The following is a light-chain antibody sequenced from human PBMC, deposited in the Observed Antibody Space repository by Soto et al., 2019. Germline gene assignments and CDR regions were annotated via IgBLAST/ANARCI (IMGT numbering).Light chain of an antibody. CDR3: QTWGTGIRV. Sequence: QPVLTQSPSASASLGASVNLTCTLSSGHSSYAIAWHQQQPEKGPRYLMKLNSDGSHYKGDGIPDRFSGSSSGAERYLTISSLQSEDECDYYCQTWGTGIRVFGGGTKVTVL. CDR2: LNSDGSH. J-gene: IGLJ3*02. V-gene: IGLV4-69*01. CDR1: SGHSSYA.